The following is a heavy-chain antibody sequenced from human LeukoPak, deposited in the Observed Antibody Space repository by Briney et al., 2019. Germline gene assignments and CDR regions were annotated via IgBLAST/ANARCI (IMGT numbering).Heavy chain of an antibody. V-gene: IGHV1-8*03. CDR2: MNPNSGNT. D-gene: IGHD3-10*01. CDR1: RYTSTSYD. Sequence: ASVKASCKASRYTSTSYDINWVRQATGQGLEWMGWMNPNSGNTGYAQKFQGRVTITRNTSISTAYMELSSLRSEDTAVYYCARGSGPVYYYYYMDVWGKGTTVTVSS. CDR3: ARGSGPVYYYYYMDV. J-gene: IGHJ6*03.